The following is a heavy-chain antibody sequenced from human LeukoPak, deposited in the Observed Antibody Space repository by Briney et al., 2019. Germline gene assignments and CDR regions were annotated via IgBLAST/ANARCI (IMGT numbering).Heavy chain of an antibody. J-gene: IGHJ6*03. CDR2: ISSSGSII. CDR1: GFTFSGFY. V-gene: IGHV3-11*01. Sequence: GGSLRLSCAASGFTFSGFYMTWIRQAPGKGLEWVSYISSSGSIIYYTDSVKGRFTISRDNAKNSLSLQMNSLRAEDTAVYYCARDVRTTVTTSKTYYYYYMDVWGKGTTVTVSS. CDR3: ARDVRTTVTTSKTYYYYYMDV. D-gene: IGHD4-17*01.